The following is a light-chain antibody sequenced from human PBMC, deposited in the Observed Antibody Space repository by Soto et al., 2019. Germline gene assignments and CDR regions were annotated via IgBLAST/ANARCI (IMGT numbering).Light chain of an antibody. CDR3: SSYTSSSTLVV. CDR1: PSDVGGYNS. CDR2: DVS. V-gene: IGLV2-14*01. Sequence: QSALTQPPSASGSPGQSVTISCTGTPSDVGGYNSVSWYQQYPGKAPKLMIYDVSNRPSGVSNRFSGSKSGNTASLTISGLQAEDEADYYCSSYTSSSTLVVFGGGTKLTVL. J-gene: IGLJ2*01.